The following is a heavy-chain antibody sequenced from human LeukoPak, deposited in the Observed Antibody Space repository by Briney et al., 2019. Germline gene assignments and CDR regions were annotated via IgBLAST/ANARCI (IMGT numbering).Heavy chain of an antibody. Sequence: PGGSLRLSCAASGFTFSTYAMSWVRQAPGKGLEWVSVISGSGVTTYYADSVKGRFTISRDNSKNTLFLQMNSLRAEDTAVYYCAREATMIVVADYFDYWGQGTLVTVSS. CDR1: GFTFSTYA. V-gene: IGHV3-23*01. D-gene: IGHD3-22*01. J-gene: IGHJ4*02. CDR3: AREATMIVVADYFDY. CDR2: ISGSGVTT.